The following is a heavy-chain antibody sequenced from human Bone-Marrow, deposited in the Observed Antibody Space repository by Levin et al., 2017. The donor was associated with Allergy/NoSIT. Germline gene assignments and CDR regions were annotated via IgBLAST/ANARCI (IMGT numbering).Heavy chain of an antibody. V-gene: IGHV3-30*18. D-gene: IGHD6-19*01. J-gene: IGHJ6*02. Sequence: GGSLRLSCVVSDFTFRTYGMHWVRQVPGKGLEWLAVISYDGSKKYYADSVKGRFTISRDNSNNTVYVQMDRLGAEDTAVYYCAKDRSSVADEYYYGMDVWGQGTTVTVSS. CDR1: DFTFRTYG. CDR3: AKDRSSVADEYYYGMDV. CDR2: ISYDGSKK.